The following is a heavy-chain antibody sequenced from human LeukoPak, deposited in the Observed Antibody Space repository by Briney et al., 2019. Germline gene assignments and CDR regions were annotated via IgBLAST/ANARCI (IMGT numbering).Heavy chain of an antibody. V-gene: IGHV4-30-2*01. Sequence: SQTLSLTCAVSGGSISSGGYSWSWIRQPPGKGLEWIGYIYHSGSTYYNPSLKSRVTISVDRSKNQFSLKLSSVTAADTAVYYCARSNGYNKFFDYWGQGTLVTVSS. D-gene: IGHD5-24*01. CDR3: ARSNGYNKFFDY. CDR2: IYHSGST. J-gene: IGHJ4*02. CDR1: GGSISSGGYS.